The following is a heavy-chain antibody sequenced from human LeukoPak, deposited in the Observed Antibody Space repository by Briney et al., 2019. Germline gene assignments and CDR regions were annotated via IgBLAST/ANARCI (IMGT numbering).Heavy chain of an antibody. CDR2: ISSSGSPI. Sequence: GGSLRLSCAASGFSLSDYSMNWVRQAPGKGLEWVSYISSSGSPIYYADSLKGRFTISRDNAKNTLYLQMNSLRAEDTAVYYCARGDSSGYFGVVDYWGQGTLVTVSS. CDR3: ARGDSSGYFGVVDY. J-gene: IGHJ4*02. CDR1: GFSLSDYS. V-gene: IGHV3-48*04. D-gene: IGHD3-22*01.